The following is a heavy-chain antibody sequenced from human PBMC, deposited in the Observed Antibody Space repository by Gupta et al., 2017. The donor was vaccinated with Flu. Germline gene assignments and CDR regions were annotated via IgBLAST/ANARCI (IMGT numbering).Heavy chain of an antibody. CDR2: INAGNGYK. CDR3: ASTTRNCSSTSCYEIDH. CDR1: GYTFTAYA. V-gene: IGHV1-3*01. J-gene: IGHJ4*02. Sequence: QVQLVQSGAEVKKPGASVKVSCKASGYTFTAYAIHWVRQAPGQRLEWMGWINAGNGYKKYSQNFQGRVTITRDTSSSTAYMELSSLRSEDTAIYYCASTTRNCSSTSCYEIDHWGQGTLVTVSS. D-gene: IGHD2-2*01.